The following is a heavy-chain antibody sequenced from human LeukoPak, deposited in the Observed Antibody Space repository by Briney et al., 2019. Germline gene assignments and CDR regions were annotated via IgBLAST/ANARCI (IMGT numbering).Heavy chain of an antibody. CDR2: INTKSGRT. CDR3: ARADFIDAGPYLIGP. V-gene: IGHV1-2*02. J-gene: IGHJ5*02. Sequence: ASVKVSCKTSGYSFTDYYIHWVRQAPGQGLEWMGWINTKSGRTSSARKFQGRVTMTRDPSITTVYMDMAWLTSDDTAIYFCARADFIDAGPYLIGPWGQGTLVAVSS. CDR1: GYSFTDYY. D-gene: IGHD3-3*01.